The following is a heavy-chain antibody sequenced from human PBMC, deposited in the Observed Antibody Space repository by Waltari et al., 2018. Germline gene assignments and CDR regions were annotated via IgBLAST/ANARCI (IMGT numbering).Heavy chain of an antibody. D-gene: IGHD6-13*01. CDR1: GGTFSSYA. J-gene: IGHJ4*02. Sequence: QVQLVQSGAEVKKPGSSVKVSCKASGGTFSSYAISWVRQAPGQGLEWMGGIITILGIANSAQKFQGRVTITADGSTSTAYLELGSLRSEDTAVYYCARVRPPAGRAYFDYWGQGTLVTVSS. V-gene: IGHV1-69*04. CDR2: IITILGIA. CDR3: ARVRPPAGRAYFDY.